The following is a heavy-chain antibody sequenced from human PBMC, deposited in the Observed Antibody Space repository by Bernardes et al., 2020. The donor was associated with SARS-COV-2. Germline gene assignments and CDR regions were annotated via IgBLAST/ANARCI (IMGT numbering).Heavy chain of an antibody. CDR1: GVSFSNDY. J-gene: IGHJ4*02. D-gene: IGHD3-9*01. CDR3: ARGLFNILTGYYLDS. Sequence: SETLSLTCTVSGVSFSNDYWSWFRQPPGKGLEWIGYIYYSGNTNYNPSLKSRVTISVDTSKKQFSLKLKSVTAADTAVYYWARGLFNILTGYYLDSWGQGTLVTVSS. V-gene: IGHV4-59*01. CDR2: IYYSGNT.